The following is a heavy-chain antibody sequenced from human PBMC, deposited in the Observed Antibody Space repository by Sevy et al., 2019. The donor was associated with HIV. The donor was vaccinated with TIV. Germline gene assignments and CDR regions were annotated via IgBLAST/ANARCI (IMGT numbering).Heavy chain of an antibody. V-gene: IGHV3-66*01. Sequence: GGSLRLSCAVSGITVSSNYMGWVRQAPGKGLQWVSGIFASSNTHFADSVKGRFSISRDNSKNTLSLQMNSLSAEETAVYYCARAVEDYSDSSGWDWYFNLWGRGTLVTVSS. CDR2: IFASSNT. D-gene: IGHD3-22*01. CDR3: ARAVEDYSDSSGWDWYFNL. CDR1: GITVSSNY. J-gene: IGHJ2*01.